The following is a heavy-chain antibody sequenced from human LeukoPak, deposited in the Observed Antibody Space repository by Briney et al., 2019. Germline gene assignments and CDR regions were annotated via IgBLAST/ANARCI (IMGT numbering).Heavy chain of an antibody. J-gene: IGHJ4*02. V-gene: IGHV1-69*13. CDR2: IIPIFGTA. CDR1: GGTFSSYA. D-gene: IGHD6-19*01. Sequence: SVTVSCKASGGTFSSYAISWVRQAPGQGLEWMGGIIPIFGTANYAQKFQGRVTITADESTSTAYMELSSLRSEDTAVYYCARDRDSSGWFDFDYWGQGTLVTVSS. CDR3: ARDRDSSGWFDFDY.